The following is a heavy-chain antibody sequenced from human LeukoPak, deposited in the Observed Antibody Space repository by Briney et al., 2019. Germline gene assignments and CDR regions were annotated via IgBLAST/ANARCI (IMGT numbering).Heavy chain of an antibody. J-gene: IGHJ4*02. V-gene: IGHV1-18*01. CDR1: GYTFTSYG. D-gene: IGHD1-26*01. Sequence: GASVKVSCKASGYTFTSYGISWVRQAPGQGLEWMGWISAYNGNTNYAQKLQGRVTMTTDTSTSTAYMELRSLRSDDTAVYYCAAPRMWELWGVFDYWGQGTLVTVSS. CDR2: ISAYNGNT. CDR3: AAPRMWELWGVFDY.